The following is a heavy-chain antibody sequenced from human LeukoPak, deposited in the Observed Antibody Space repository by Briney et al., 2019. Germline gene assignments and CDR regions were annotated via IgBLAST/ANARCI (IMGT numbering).Heavy chain of an antibody. CDR2: ISYDGSNK. D-gene: IGHD3-10*01. J-gene: IGHJ4*02. Sequence: GGSLRLSCAASGFTFSSYGMHWVRQAPGKGLEWVAVISYDGSNKYYADSVKGRFTISRDNSKNTLYLQMNSLRAEDTAVYYRAKDISREFTSYFDYWGQGTLVTVS. CDR3: AKDISREFTSYFDY. CDR1: GFTFSSYG. V-gene: IGHV3-30*18.